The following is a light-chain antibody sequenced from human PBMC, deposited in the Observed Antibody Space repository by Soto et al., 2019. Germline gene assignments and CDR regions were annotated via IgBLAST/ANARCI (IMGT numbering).Light chain of an antibody. Sequence: DIQMTQSPSTLSASVGDRVIITCRASQSISSWLAWYQQKPGKAPKLLIYDASSLESGVPSRFSGSGSGTEFTLTISSLQPDDFATYYCQQYNSYSLFTFGPGTKVD. CDR1: QSISSW. CDR2: DAS. CDR3: QQYNSYSLFT. V-gene: IGKV1-5*01. J-gene: IGKJ3*01.